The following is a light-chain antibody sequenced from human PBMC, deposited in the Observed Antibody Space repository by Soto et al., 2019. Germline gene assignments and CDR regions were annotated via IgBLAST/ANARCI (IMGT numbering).Light chain of an antibody. Sequence: QPVLTQPPSASGTPGQRVTISCSGSATNIGRNHVYWYQQFPGVAPRLLIYRNNQRPSGVPDRISGSKSGTSASLAISGLRSEDEADYYCATWDDSLSGHVVFGGGTKVTVL. CDR2: RNN. J-gene: IGLJ2*01. CDR1: ATNIGRNH. CDR3: ATWDDSLSGHVV. V-gene: IGLV1-47*01.